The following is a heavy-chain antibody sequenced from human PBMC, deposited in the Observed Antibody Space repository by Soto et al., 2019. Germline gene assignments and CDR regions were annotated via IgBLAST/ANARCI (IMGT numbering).Heavy chain of an antibody. Sequence: QVQLVQSGAEVKKPGSSVKVSCKASGGTFSSYAISWVRQAPGQGLEWMGGIIPIFGTANYAQKFQGRVTITADESTSTAYMELSSLRSEDTAVYYCARSRGANTVTMRGSAFDIWGQGTMVTVSS. J-gene: IGHJ3*02. CDR3: ARSRGANTVTMRGSAFDI. CDR2: IIPIFGTA. D-gene: IGHD4-17*01. V-gene: IGHV1-69*01. CDR1: GGTFSSYA.